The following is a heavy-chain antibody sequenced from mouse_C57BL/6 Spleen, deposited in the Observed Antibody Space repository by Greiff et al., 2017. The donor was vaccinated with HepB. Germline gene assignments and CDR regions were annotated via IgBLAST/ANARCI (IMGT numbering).Heavy chain of an antibody. CDR2: IRNKANNHAT. CDR3: TRTGDYDYAMDY. CDR1: GFTFSDAW. Sequence: VQLVESGGGLVQPGGSMKLSCAASGFTFSDAWMDWVRQSPEKGLEWVAEIRNKANNHATYYAESVKGRFTISRDDSKSSVYLQMNSLRAEDTGIYYCTRTGDYDYAMDYWGQGTSVTVSS. D-gene: IGHD1-1*01. J-gene: IGHJ4*01. V-gene: IGHV6-6*01.